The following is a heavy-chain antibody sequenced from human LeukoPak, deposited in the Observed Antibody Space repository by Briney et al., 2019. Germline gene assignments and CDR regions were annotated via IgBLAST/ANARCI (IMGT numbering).Heavy chain of an antibody. D-gene: IGHD3-10*01. Sequence: GGSLRLSCAASGFTFSDYYMSWIRQAPGKGLEWVSYISGRSLYTNYAASVKGRFTISRDNAKNSLYLQMHSLRAEDTAVYYCARHRTRFGESYGFDIWGQRTMVSVSS. J-gene: IGHJ3*02. CDR1: GFTFSDYY. CDR2: ISGRSLYT. V-gene: IGHV3-11*03. CDR3: ARHRTRFGESYGFDI.